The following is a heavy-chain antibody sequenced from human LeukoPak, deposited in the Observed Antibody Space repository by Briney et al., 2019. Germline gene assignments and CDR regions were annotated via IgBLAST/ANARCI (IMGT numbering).Heavy chain of an antibody. CDR2: IYYSGST. Sequence: KSSETLSLTCTVSGGSISSSSYYWGWIRQPPGKGLEWIGSIYYSGSTYYNPSLKSRVTISVDTSKNQFSLKLSSVTAADTAVYYCAGELAVAWHYWGQGTLVTVSS. J-gene: IGHJ4*02. V-gene: IGHV4-39*07. CDR3: AGELAVAWHY. D-gene: IGHD6-19*01. CDR1: GGSISSSSYY.